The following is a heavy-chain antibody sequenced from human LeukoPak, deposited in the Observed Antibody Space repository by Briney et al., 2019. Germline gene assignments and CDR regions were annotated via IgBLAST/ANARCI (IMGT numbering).Heavy chain of an antibody. Sequence: PSETLSLTCAVYGGSFSGYYWSWIRQPPGKGLEWIGEINHSGGTNYNPSLKSRVTISVDTSKNQFSLKLSSVTAADTAVYYCARTVSEMGNYYYDGMDVWGQGTTVTVSS. V-gene: IGHV4-34*01. J-gene: IGHJ6*02. CDR2: INHSGGT. D-gene: IGHD2-8*01. CDR1: GGSFSGYY. CDR3: ARTVSEMGNYYYDGMDV.